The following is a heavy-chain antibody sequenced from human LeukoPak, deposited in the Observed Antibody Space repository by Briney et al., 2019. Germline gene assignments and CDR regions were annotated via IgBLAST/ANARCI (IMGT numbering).Heavy chain of an antibody. V-gene: IGHV3-30*04. CDR1: GFTFSSYA. Sequence: PGGSLRLSCAASGFTFSSYAMHCVRQAPGKGLEWVAVISYDGSNKYYADSVKGRFTISRDNSKNTLYLQMNSLRAEDTAVYYCAIALSGYDPFDYWGQGTLVTVSS. D-gene: IGHD5-12*01. CDR2: ISYDGSNK. J-gene: IGHJ4*02. CDR3: AIALSGYDPFDY.